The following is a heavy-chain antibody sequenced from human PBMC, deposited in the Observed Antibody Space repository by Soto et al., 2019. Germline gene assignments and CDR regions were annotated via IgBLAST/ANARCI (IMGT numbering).Heavy chain of an antibody. Sequence: QVQLQQWGAGLLKPSETLSLTCAVYGGSFSGYYWSWIRQPPGKRLEWIGEINHSGSTNYNPSLKSRVTISVDTSKNQFSLKLSSVTAADTAVYYCAYKGYCSSTSCYDTWGQGTLVTVSS. J-gene: IGHJ5*02. V-gene: IGHV4-34*01. CDR2: INHSGST. CDR3: AYKGYCSSTSCYDT. D-gene: IGHD2-2*01. CDR1: GGSFSGYY.